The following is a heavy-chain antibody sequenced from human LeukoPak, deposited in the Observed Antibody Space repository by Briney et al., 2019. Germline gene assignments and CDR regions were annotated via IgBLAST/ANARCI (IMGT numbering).Heavy chain of an antibody. J-gene: IGHJ6*03. D-gene: IGHD2-15*01. CDR3: AKVMPPGRIRFYSYYMDV. Sequence: PGGSLRLSCAASGFSFSGYGMHWVRQAPGKRLEWVAFIRYDGSNEYYADSVKGRFTISRDKSKNTLSLQMNGLRVEDTAVYFCAKVMPPGRIRFYSYYMDVWGKGTTVTVS. CDR1: GFSFSGYG. CDR2: IRYDGSNE. V-gene: IGHV3-30*02.